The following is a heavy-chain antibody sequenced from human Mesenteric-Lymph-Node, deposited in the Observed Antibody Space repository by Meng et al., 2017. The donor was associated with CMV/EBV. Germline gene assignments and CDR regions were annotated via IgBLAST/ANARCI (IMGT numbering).Heavy chain of an antibody. CDR3: ARESRAALYYYYSGMDV. Sequence: GESLKISCAASGFPFSDYYLTWVRQAPGKGLEWVSYISGGVDVIYYADSVKGRFTISKDNTKNSLYLQMNSLRAEDTAVYYCARESRAALYYYYSGMDVWGQGTTVTVSS. CDR2: ISGGVDVI. D-gene: IGHD6-6*01. CDR1: GFPFSDYY. J-gene: IGHJ6*02. V-gene: IGHV3-11*04.